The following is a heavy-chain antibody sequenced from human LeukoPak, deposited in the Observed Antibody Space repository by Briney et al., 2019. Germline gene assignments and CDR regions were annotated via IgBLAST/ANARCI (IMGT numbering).Heavy chain of an antibody. J-gene: IGHJ5*02. Sequence: GASVKVSCKASGGTFSSYAISWVRQAPGQGLEWMGGIIPIFGTANYAQKFQCRVTITTDESTSTAYMELSSLRSEGTAVYYCARGTTTVENWFDPWGQGTLVTVSS. CDR3: ARGTTTVENWFDP. D-gene: IGHD4-23*01. V-gene: IGHV1-69*05. CDR1: GGTFSSYA. CDR2: IIPIFGTA.